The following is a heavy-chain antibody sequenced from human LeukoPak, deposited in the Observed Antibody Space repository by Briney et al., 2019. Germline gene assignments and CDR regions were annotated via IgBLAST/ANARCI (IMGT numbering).Heavy chain of an antibody. Sequence: PGESLRLSCAASGFTFSSYAMSWVRQAPGKGLEWVSRISGGGGTTYYAASVKGRFTISRDNSKNTLYLQINSLRAEDTAVYYCAKDGADYGSDYFDYWGQGTLVTVSS. CDR1: GFTFSSYA. D-gene: IGHD3-16*01. CDR2: ISGGGGTT. CDR3: AKDGADYGSDYFDY. V-gene: IGHV3-23*01. J-gene: IGHJ4*02.